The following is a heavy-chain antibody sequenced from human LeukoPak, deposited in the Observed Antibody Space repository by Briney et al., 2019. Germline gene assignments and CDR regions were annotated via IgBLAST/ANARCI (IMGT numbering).Heavy chain of an antibody. D-gene: IGHD6-19*01. CDR1: GYSFTXXX. V-gene: IGHV5-51*01. Sequence: GESLKISCKXXGYSFTXXXXXXXXQMXGXGLXXMGVIXXGDSDTRYSXSFXGXVTXXADKSISTAYLQWSSLKASDTAMYYCARSYYSSGWYDRWGQGTLVTVSS. CDR3: ARSYYSSGWYDR. J-gene: IGHJ5*02. CDR2: IXXGDSDT.